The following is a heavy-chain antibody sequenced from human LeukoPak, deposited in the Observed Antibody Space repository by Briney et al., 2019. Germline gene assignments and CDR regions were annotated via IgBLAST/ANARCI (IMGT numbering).Heavy chain of an antibody. CDR3: ARETTYYYDSSGYYEFDY. CDR1: GFTFSSYG. J-gene: IGHJ4*02. V-gene: IGHV3-30*03. Sequence: GGSLRLSCAASGFTFSSYGMHWVRQAPGMGLEWVAVISYDGSNKYFADSVKGRFTISRDNPKNTLYLQMNSLRAGDTAVYYCARETTYYYDSSGYYEFDYWGQGTLVTVSS. CDR2: ISYDGSNK. D-gene: IGHD3-22*01.